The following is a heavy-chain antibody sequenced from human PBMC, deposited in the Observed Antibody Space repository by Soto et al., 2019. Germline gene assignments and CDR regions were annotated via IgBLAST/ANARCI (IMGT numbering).Heavy chain of an antibody. CDR3: AREDLDTIFGVVMVAFDI. Sequence: GGSLRLSCAASGFTFSSYWMSWVRQAPGKGLEWVANIKQDGSEKYYVDSVKGRFTISRDNAKNSLYLQMNSLRAEDTAVYYCAREDLDTIFGVVMVAFDIWGQGTMVTVSS. D-gene: IGHD3-3*01. CDR2: IKQDGSEK. J-gene: IGHJ3*02. V-gene: IGHV3-7*01. CDR1: GFTFSSYW.